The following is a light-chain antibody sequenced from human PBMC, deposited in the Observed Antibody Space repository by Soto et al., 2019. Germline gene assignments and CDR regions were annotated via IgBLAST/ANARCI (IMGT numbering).Light chain of an antibody. V-gene: IGKV1-5*01. J-gene: IGKJ1*01. CDR3: QQYGNSPQT. CDR2: DAS. CDR1: QSISDW. Sequence: DIQMTQSPSTLSASVGDRVTITCRASQSISDWLAWFQQKPGKAPKLMIYDASSRATGIPNRFSGSGSGTDFTLTISRLEPEDFAVYYCQQYGNSPQTFGQGTKVDIK.